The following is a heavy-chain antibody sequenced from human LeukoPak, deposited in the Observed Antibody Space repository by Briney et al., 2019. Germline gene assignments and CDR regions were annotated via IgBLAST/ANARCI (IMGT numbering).Heavy chain of an antibody. CDR1: GLTFSEPW. D-gene: IGHD3-22*01. Sequence: PGGSLRLSCAASGLTFSEPWMNWVRQAPGKGLEYVSAISSNGGSTYYANSVKGRFTISRDNSKNTLYLQMGSLRAEDMAVYYCARERGGYDSSGYYPYYFDYWGQGTLVTVSS. J-gene: IGHJ4*02. V-gene: IGHV3-64*01. CDR2: ISSNGGST. CDR3: ARERGGYDSSGYYPYYFDY.